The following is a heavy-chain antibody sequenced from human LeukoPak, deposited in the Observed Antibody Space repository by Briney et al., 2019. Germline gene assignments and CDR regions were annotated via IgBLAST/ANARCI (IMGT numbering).Heavy chain of an antibody. J-gene: IGHJ4*02. D-gene: IGHD3-10*01. CDR2: IKQDGSET. V-gene: IGHV3-7*01. Sequence: PGGSLRLSCAASGFTFSSYWMTWVRQAPGKGLEWVGNIKQDGSETYYVDSVRGRYTISRDNAKNSLHLLMNSLRAEDTAVYYCARERASENYSKAPPFDLWGQGTLVTVSS. CDR3: ARERASENYSKAPPFDL. CDR1: GFTFSSYW.